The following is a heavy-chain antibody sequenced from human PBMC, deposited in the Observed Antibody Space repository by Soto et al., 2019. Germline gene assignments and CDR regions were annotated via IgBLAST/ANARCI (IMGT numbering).Heavy chain of an antibody. Sequence: HGGSLRLSCAASIFTFSSYRMNWVRQAPGKGLEWVSSISSSSSYIYYADSVKGRFTISRDNAKNSLYLQMNSLRAEDTAVYYCATSIAARKYYFDYWGQGTLVTVSS. V-gene: IGHV3-21*01. J-gene: IGHJ4*02. D-gene: IGHD6-6*01. CDR1: IFTFSSYR. CDR2: ISSSSSYI. CDR3: ATSIAARKYYFDY.